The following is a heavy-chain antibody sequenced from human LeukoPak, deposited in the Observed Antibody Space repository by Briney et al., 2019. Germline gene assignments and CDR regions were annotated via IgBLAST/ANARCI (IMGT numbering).Heavy chain of an antibody. Sequence: PSETLSLTCTVSGSSISSYYWSWIRQPAGKGLEWIGRIYTSGSTNYNPSLKSRVTMSVDTSKNQFSLKLSSVTAADTAVYYCARVGVVVPAAKDYYYMDVWGKGTTVTVSS. CDR3: ARVGVVVPAAKDYYYMDV. D-gene: IGHD2-2*01. CDR2: IYTSGST. CDR1: GSSISSYY. V-gene: IGHV4-4*07. J-gene: IGHJ6*03.